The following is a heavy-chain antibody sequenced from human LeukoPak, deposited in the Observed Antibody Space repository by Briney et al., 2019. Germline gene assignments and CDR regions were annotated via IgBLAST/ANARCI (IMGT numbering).Heavy chain of an antibody. D-gene: IGHD2-2*01. CDR2: IYYSGST. Sequence: SETLSLTCTVSGGSISSSSYYWGWIRQPPGKGLEWIGSIYYSGSTYYNPSLKSRVTISVDTSKNQFSLKLSSVTAADTAVYYCARVFGRYCSSTSCSNYYYYMDVWGKGTTVTVSS. CDR3: ARVFGRYCSSTSCSNYYYYMDV. CDR1: GGSISSSSYY. V-gene: IGHV4-39*07. J-gene: IGHJ6*03.